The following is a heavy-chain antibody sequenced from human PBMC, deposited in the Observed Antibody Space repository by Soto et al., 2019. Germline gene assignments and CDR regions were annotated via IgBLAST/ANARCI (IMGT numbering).Heavy chain of an antibody. D-gene: IGHD2-2*01. CDR3: ARHGYCSSTSCYWGAFDI. CDR1: GGSISSYY. J-gene: IGHJ3*02. V-gene: IGHV4-59*08. CDR2: IYYSGST. Sequence: SETLSLTCTVSGGSISSYYWSWIRQPPGKGLEWIGYIYYSGSTNYNPSLKSRVTISVDTSKNQFSLKLSSVTAADTAVYYCARHGYCSSTSCYWGAFDIWGQGTMVTVSS.